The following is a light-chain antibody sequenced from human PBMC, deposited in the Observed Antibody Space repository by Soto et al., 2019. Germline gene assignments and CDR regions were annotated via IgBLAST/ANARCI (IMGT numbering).Light chain of an antibody. J-gene: IGKJ5*01. CDR1: QSVSIK. CDR3: QQYGTSEIT. V-gene: IGKV3-20*01. Sequence: EIVMTQSPATLSVSPGERATLSCRASQSVSIKLAWYQQKPGQAPTLLIYDTSSRARGIPDRFSGSGSGTDFTLTISRLETEDFAVFYCQQYGTSEITFGQGTLLEIK. CDR2: DTS.